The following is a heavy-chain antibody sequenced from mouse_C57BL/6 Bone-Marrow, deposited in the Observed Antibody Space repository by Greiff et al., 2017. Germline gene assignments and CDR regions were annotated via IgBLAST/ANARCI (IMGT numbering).Heavy chain of an antibody. CDR1: GFTFSSYG. CDR3: ASGYGSSYVWFAY. V-gene: IGHV5-6*01. J-gene: IGHJ3*01. D-gene: IGHD1-1*01. Sequence: EVKLVESGGDLVQPGGSLKLSCAASGFTFSSYGMSWVRQTPDKRLEWVATISSGGSYTYYPDSVTGRFPISRDNAKNTLYLQMSSLKSEDTAMYDCASGYGSSYVWFAYWGQGTLVTVSA. CDR2: ISSGGSYT.